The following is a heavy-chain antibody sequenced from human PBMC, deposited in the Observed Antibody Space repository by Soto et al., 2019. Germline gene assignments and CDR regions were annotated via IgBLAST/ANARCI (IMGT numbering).Heavy chain of an antibody. Sequence: ASVKVSCKTSGVTFSNDIITWVRQAPGQGLEWMGRIIPLLDIANYAQKFQGRVTITADKSTSTAYMELNSLRSEDTAVYYCARDSPIGSTFSGYDAIDDWGQGTLVTVSS. J-gene: IGHJ4*02. CDR3: ARDSPIGSTFSGYDAIDD. V-gene: IGHV1-69*04. CDR2: IIPLLDIA. CDR1: GVTFSNDI. D-gene: IGHD5-12*01.